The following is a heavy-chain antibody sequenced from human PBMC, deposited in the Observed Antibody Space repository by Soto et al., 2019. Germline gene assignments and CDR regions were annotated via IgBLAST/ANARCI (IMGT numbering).Heavy chain of an antibody. CDR3: AKGRGSSWSVVFFDY. CDR2: SGSGYSI. V-gene: IGHV3-23*01. Sequence: PGGSLRLSCAASGFSVGSYGMSWVRQAPGKGLECVSSSGSGYSIYYADSVKGRFTISRDNSKNTLFLQMNSLGAEDTAVYYCAKGRGSSWSVVFFDYWGQGALVTVSS. CDR1: GFSVGSYG. J-gene: IGHJ4*02. D-gene: IGHD6-13*01.